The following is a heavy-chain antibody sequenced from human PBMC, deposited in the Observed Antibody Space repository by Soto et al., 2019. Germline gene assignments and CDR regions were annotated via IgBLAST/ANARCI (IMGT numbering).Heavy chain of an antibody. CDR2: ISSDGDIT. CDR1: GFTFSEYS. J-gene: IGHJ4*02. CDR3: ARDKNSQYNWNYVLDY. V-gene: IGHV3-64*04. Sequence: PGGSLRLSCSASGFTFSEYSMHWVRQAPGKGLQYVSTISSDGDITYYADSVKGRFTISRDNAKNSLYLQMNSLRDEDTAVYYCARDKNSQYNWNYVLDYWGQGTLVTVSS. D-gene: IGHD1-7*01.